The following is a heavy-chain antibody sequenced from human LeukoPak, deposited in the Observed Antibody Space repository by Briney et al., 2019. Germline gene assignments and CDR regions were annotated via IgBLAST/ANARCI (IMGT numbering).Heavy chain of an antibody. V-gene: IGHV3-30*18. Sequence: PGGSLRLSCAASGFTFSTYYLTWVRQAPGKGLEWVSAISYDGKNIHYADSVKGRFTISRDNSRNTVYLQMNSLRVEDTAVYYCAKTYSRESGYDFFFHYWGQGTRVTVSS. CDR3: AKTYSRESGYDFFFHY. CDR2: ISYDGKNI. D-gene: IGHD5-12*01. J-gene: IGHJ4*02. CDR1: GFTFSTYY.